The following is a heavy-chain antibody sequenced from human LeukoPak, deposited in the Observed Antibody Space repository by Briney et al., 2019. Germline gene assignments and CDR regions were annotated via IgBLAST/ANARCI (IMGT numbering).Heavy chain of an antibody. CDR1: GGSISSYY. D-gene: IGHD5-18*01. CDR3: ARGNSGYSYPHGFDP. V-gene: IGHV4-59*01. J-gene: IGHJ5*02. Sequence: SETLSLTCTVSGGSISSYYWSWIRQPPGKGLEWIGYIYYSGSTNYNPSPKSRVTISVDTSKNQFSLKLSSVTAADTAVYYCARGNSGYSYPHGFDPWGQGTLVTVSS. CDR2: IYYSGST.